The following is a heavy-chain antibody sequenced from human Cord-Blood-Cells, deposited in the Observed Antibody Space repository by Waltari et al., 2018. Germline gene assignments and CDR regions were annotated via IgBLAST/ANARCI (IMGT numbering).Heavy chain of an antibody. CDR1: GYTFTSYA. V-gene: IGHV7-4-1*02. Sequence: QVQLVQSGSELKKPGASVKVSCKASGYTFTSYAMNWVRQAPGQGLEWMGWINPIPGNPTYPQGFTGRFVFSLDTSVSTAYLQISSLKAEDTAVYYCARDGDIVVVPAARKYGMDVWGQGTTVTVSS. CDR3: ARDGDIVVVPAARKYGMDV. D-gene: IGHD2-2*01. J-gene: IGHJ6*02. CDR2: INPIPGNP.